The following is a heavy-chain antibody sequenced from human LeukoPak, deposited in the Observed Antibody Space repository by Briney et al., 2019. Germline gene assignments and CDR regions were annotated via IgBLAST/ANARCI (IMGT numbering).Heavy chain of an antibody. Sequence: SQTLSLTCAISGDSFSSNSAAWSWIRQSPSRGLEWLGRTYYRFKWYNDYAASVKTRPTSNPDTSTNPLPLHLNPVTPEETAIHYCARNRDSGGYFRETPHWYFALWGRATLVTVSS. D-gene: IGHD3-22*01. CDR2: TYYRFKWYN. CDR3: ARNRDSGGYFRETPHWYFAL. V-gene: IGHV6-1*01. J-gene: IGHJ2*01. CDR1: GDSFSSNSAA.